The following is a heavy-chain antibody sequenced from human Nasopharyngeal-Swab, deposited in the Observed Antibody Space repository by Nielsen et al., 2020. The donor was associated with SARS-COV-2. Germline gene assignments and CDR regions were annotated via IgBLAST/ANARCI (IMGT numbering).Heavy chain of an antibody. D-gene: IGHD6-6*01. CDR2: ISAYNGNT. Sequence: ASVKVSCKASGYAFTSYGISWVRQAPGQGLEWMGWISAYNGNTNYAQKLQGRVTMTTDTSTSTAYMELRSLRSDDTAVYYCARAQRWAARRDFDYWGQGTLVTVSS. CDR1: GYAFTSYG. V-gene: IGHV1-18*04. J-gene: IGHJ4*02. CDR3: ARAQRWAARRDFDY.